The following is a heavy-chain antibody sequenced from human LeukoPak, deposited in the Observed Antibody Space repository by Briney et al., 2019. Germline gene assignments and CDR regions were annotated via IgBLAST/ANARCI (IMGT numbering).Heavy chain of an antibody. V-gene: IGHV4-4*07. CDR1: GGSISSYY. CDR2: IYTSGST. J-gene: IGHJ5*02. Sequence: PSETLSLTCTVSGGSISSYYWSWIRQPAGQGLAWIGRIYTSGSTNYNPSLKSRVTMSVDTSKNQFSLKLSSVTAADTAVYYCARVEMGRQFAFDPWGQGTLVTVSS. D-gene: IGHD5-24*01. CDR3: ARVEMGRQFAFDP.